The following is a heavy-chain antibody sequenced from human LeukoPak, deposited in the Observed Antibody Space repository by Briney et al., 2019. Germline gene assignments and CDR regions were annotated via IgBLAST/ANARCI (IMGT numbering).Heavy chain of an antibody. V-gene: IGHV1-2*02. Sequence: ASVKVSCKASGYXFTGYYMHWVRQAPGQGLEWMAWINPNSGGTNYAQKFQGRVTMTRDTSISTAYMELSRLTSDDTAVYYCARAPLGLPFDYWGQGSLVTVSS. J-gene: IGHJ4*02. CDR2: INPNSGGT. CDR1: GYXFTGYY. CDR3: ARAPLGLPFDY.